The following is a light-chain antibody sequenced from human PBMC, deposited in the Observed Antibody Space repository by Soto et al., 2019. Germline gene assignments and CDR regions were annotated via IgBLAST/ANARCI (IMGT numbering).Light chain of an antibody. CDR1: QSVSSN. CDR2: DAS. J-gene: IGKJ1*01. Sequence: IVMTQAPATLSVVPGEIATLSFRASQSVSSNLAWYQHKPGQAPRLLIYDASNRATGIPARFSGGGSGTDFTLTIDNLEPEDFAIYYCQQRSSWPPITFGQGTKVDIK. V-gene: IGKV3-11*01. CDR3: QQRSSWPPIT.